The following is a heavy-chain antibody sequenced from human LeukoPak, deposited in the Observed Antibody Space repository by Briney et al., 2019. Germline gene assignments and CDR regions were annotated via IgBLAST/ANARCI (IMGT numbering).Heavy chain of an antibody. CDR2: ISSSSSYI. Sequence: GGSLRLSCAASGFTFSSYSMNWVRQAPGKGLEWVSSISSSSSYIYYADSVKGRFTISRDNSKSTLYLQMNSLRAEDTAVYYCATRIIDSSGWSRRDYWGQGTLVTVSS. J-gene: IGHJ4*02. CDR3: ATRIIDSSGWSRRDY. D-gene: IGHD6-19*01. V-gene: IGHV3-21*04. CDR1: GFTFSSYS.